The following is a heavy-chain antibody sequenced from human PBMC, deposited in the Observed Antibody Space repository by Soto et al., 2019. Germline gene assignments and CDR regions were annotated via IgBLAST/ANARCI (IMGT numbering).Heavy chain of an antibody. CDR1: GFTVSSNY. CDR3: ARNGHADYDSSGYYSPPPAFDI. J-gene: IGHJ3*02. V-gene: IGHV3-53*01. D-gene: IGHD3-22*01. CDR2: IYSGGST. Sequence: GGSLRLSCAASGFTVSSNYMSWVRQAPGKGLEWVSVIYSGGSTYYADSVKGRFTISRDNSKNTLYLQMNSLRAEDTAVYYCARNGHADYDSSGYYSPPPAFDIWGQGTMVTVSS.